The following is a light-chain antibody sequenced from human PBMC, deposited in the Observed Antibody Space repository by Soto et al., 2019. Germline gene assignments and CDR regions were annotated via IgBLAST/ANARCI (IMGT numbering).Light chain of an antibody. V-gene: IGKV1-33*01. CDR2: DAS. Sequence: DIQMTQSLSSLSASVGDRVTITCQANQAINNSLNWYQQRPGDAPKLLIYDASILEAGVPSRFSGSGFGTTFTLTISSLQPEDFATYYCQQFDNLPLTFGGGTKVELK. J-gene: IGKJ4*01. CDR1: QAINNS. CDR3: QQFDNLPLT.